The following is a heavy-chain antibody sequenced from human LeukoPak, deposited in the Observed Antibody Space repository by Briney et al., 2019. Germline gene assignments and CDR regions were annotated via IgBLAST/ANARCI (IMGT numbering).Heavy chain of an antibody. Sequence: ASVKVSCKASGYTFIRYYMHWVRQAPGQGLEWMGIINPSGGSTSHAQKFQGRVTMTRDTSTSTVYMELSRLRSDDTAVYYCARGGYGDRIDYWGQGTLVSVSS. V-gene: IGHV1-46*01. CDR3: ARGGYGDRIDY. D-gene: IGHD4-17*01. CDR2: INPSGGST. CDR1: GYTFIRYY. J-gene: IGHJ4*02.